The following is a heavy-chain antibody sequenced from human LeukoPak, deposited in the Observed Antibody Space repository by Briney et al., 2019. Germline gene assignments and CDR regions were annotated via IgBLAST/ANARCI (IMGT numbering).Heavy chain of an antibody. CDR3: AKDISSGWYPPGGFDY. D-gene: IGHD6-19*01. Sequence: GRSLRLSCAASGFTFDDYAMHWVRQAPGKGLEWVSGISWNSGSIGYAYSVKGRFTISRDNAKNSLYLQMNSLRAEDTALYYCAKDISSGWYPPGGFDYWGQGTLVTVSS. V-gene: IGHV3-9*01. CDR1: GFTFDDYA. CDR2: ISWNSGSI. J-gene: IGHJ4*02.